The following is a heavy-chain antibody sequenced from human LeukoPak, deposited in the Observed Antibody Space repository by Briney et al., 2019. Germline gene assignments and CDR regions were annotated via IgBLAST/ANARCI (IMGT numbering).Heavy chain of an antibody. J-gene: IGHJ4*02. Sequence: SETLSLTCTVYGGSISSYYWSWIRQPPGKGLEWIGYIYYSGSTNYNPSLKSRVTISVDTSKNQFSLKLSSVTAADTAVYYCARTRKTYYDSSGYYSAFDYWGQGILVTVSS. CDR3: ARTRKTYYDSSGYYSAFDY. V-gene: IGHV4-59*01. CDR1: GGSISSYY. CDR2: IYYSGST. D-gene: IGHD3-22*01.